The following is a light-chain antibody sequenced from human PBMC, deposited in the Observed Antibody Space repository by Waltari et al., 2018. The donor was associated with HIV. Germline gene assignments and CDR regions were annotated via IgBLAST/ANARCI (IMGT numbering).Light chain of an antibody. V-gene: IGLV2-14*01. CDR1: SSDVGGYNY. CDR3: SSYTSSSTRV. CDR2: DVS. J-gene: IGLJ3*02. Sequence: QSALTQPASVSVSPGQSITISCTGTSSDVGGYNYVSWYQQYPGKAPKLMIYDVSNRLSGVSNRFSGSKSGNTASLTISGLQAEDEADYYCSSYTSSSTRVFGGGTKLTVL.